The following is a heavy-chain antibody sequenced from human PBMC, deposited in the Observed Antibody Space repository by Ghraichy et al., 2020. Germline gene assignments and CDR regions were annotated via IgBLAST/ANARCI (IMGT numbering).Heavy chain of an antibody. CDR3: AREGGYCSGGSCYSYAFDI. CDR2: ISYDGSNK. D-gene: IGHD2-15*01. V-gene: IGHV3-30-3*01. J-gene: IGHJ3*02. CDR1: GFTFSSYA. Sequence: GGSLRLSCAASGFTFSSYAMHWVRQAPGKGLEWVAVISYDGSNKYYADSVKGRFTISRDNSKNTLYLQMNSLRAEDTAVYYCAREGGYCSGGSCYSYAFDIWGQGTMVTVSS.